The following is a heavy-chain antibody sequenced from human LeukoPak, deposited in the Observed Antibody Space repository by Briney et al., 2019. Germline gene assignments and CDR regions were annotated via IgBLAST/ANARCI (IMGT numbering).Heavy chain of an antibody. CDR1: GGSISSSSYY. Sequence: PSETLSLTCTVSGGSISSSSYYWGWIRQPPGKGLEWIGSIYYSGSTYYNPSLKSRVTISVDTSKNQFSLKLSSVTAADTAVYYCARDSLHDYGDYGGLNWFDPWGQGTLVTVSS. CDR3: ARDSLHDYGDYGGLNWFDP. V-gene: IGHV4-39*07. J-gene: IGHJ5*02. D-gene: IGHD4-17*01. CDR2: IYYSGST.